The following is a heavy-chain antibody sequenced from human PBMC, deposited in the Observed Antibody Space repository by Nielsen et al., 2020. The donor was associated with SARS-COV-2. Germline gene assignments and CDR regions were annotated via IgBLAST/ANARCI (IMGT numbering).Heavy chain of an antibody. Sequence: GGSLRLSCAASGFTFSSYSMNWVRQAPGKGLEWVSYISSSSSTIYYADSVKGRFTISRENAKNSLYLQMNSLRAEDTAVYYCTRTPLEYVVPAAIEGPYYYYYYGMDVWGQGTTVTVSS. CDR2: ISSSSSTI. V-gene: IGHV3-48*01. D-gene: IGHD2-2*02. J-gene: IGHJ6*02. CDR1: GFTFSSYS. CDR3: TRTPLEYVVPAAIEGPYYYYYYGMDV.